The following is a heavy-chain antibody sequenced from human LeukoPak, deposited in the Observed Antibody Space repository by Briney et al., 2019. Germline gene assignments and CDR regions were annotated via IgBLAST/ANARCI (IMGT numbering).Heavy chain of an antibody. J-gene: IGHJ4*02. D-gene: IGHD4-17*01. V-gene: IGHV4-38-2*01. CDR3: ANSPTVTTWFFDY. CDR1: GYSISSGYY. CDR2: IYHSGST. Sequence: SETLSLTCAVSGYSISSGYYWGWIRQPPGKGLEWIGSIYHSGSTYYNPSLKSRVTISVDTSKNQFSLKLSSVTAADTAVYYCANSPTVTTWFFDYWGQGTLVTVSS.